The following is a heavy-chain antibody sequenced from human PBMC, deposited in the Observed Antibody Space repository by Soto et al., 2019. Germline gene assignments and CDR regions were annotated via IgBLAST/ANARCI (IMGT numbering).Heavy chain of an antibody. J-gene: IGHJ2*01. V-gene: IGHV1-69*12. CDR1: GGTFSSYA. Sequence: QVQLVQSGAEVKKPGSSVKVSCKASGGTFSSYAISWVRQAPGQGLEWMGGIIPIFGTANYAQKFQGRVTITDGQSTRPALLGLSSLGSEDTGVYFCARDGGYRYGSPSLYFDLWGRGTLVTVSS. CDR3: ARDGGYRYGSPSLYFDL. D-gene: IGHD5-18*01. CDR2: IIPIFGTA.